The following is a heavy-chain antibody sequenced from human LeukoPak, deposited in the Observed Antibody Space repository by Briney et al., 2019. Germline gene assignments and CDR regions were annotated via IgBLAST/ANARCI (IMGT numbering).Heavy chain of an antibody. J-gene: IGHJ5*02. CDR3: ARRSEYGDANWFDP. CDR2: INPNIGST. D-gene: IGHD4-17*01. CDR1: GYTFTGYY. V-gene: IGHV1-2*02. Sequence: ASVKVSCKASGYTFTGYYIHWVRQAPGQGLEWMGGINPNIGSTNYAQKFQGRVTMIRDTSISTAYMELNSLGSDDTAVYFCARRSEYGDANWFDPWGQGTLVTVSS.